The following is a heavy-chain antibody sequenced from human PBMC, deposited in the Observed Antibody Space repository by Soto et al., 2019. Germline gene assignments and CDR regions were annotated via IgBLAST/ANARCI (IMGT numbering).Heavy chain of an antibody. Sequence: QVQLVESGGGVVQPGRSLRLSCVAFGFTFSDYGMHWVRQAPGKGLEWVAIISYDASSKCYADSVKGRFIISRDNSKNTLYLQMSSLRTEDTAVYYCAKDRRSSWSVDYWGQGALVTVSS. V-gene: IGHV3-30*18. CDR1: GFTFSDYG. J-gene: IGHJ4*02. D-gene: IGHD6-13*01. CDR2: ISYDASSK. CDR3: AKDRRSSWSVDY.